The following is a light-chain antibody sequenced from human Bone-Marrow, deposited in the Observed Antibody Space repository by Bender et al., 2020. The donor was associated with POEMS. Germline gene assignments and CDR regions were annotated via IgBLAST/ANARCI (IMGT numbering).Light chain of an antibody. Sequence: QSPLTQPASVSGSPGQSITISCTGTSSDVGGYDYVTWYQHHPGKAPKLLIYEVTNRPSGISHRFSGSKSGTTASLTISGLQAEDEADYYCCSVIRTSHLLFGGGTRLTVL. CDR3: CSVIRTSHLL. V-gene: IGLV2-14*01. CDR1: SSDVGGYDY. CDR2: EVT. J-gene: IGLJ2*01.